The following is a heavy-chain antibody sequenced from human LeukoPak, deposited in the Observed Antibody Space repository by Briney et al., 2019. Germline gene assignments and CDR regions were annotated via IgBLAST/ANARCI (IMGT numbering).Heavy chain of an antibody. CDR1: GDSLTSDTYY. V-gene: IGHV4-39*01. J-gene: IGHJ6*03. CDR2: IYYSGTT. D-gene: IGHD4-23*01. Sequence: SETLSLTCTVSGDSLTSDTYYWGWIRQPPGKELEWIGTIYYSGTTFYNPSLKSQVTISVDTSKNQFSLRLNSVTAADAAVYYCARGVATAARYYYYMDVWGKGTTVTVSS. CDR3: ARGVATAARYYYYMDV.